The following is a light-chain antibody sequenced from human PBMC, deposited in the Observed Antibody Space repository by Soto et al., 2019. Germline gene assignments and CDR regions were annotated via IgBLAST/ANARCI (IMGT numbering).Light chain of an antibody. CDR1: QGISKY. CDR2: AAS. J-gene: IGKJ3*01. CDR3: QKYTSGLFT. Sequence: DIQMTQSPSSLSASVGDRVTITCRASQGISKYLAWYQQKPGKVPKLLIYAASTLQSGVPSRFSGSGSGTDFTLTISSLQPEDVATYYCQKYTSGLFTFGPGTKVDIK. V-gene: IGKV1-27*01.